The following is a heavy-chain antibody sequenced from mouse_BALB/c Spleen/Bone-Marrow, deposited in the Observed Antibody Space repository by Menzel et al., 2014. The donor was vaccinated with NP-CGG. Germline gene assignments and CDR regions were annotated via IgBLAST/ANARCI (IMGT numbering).Heavy chain of an antibody. D-gene: IGHD2-10*02. Sequence: VQLQQSGAELVRPGSSVKISCKASGYAFSSCWMNWVKQRPGQGLEWIGQIYPGDGDTNYNGTFKGKATLTADKSSSTACMQLSSLSFEDSAVYFCARQYGNYFDYWGQGTTLTVSS. J-gene: IGHJ2*01. CDR3: ARQYGNYFDY. CDR1: GYAFSSCW. V-gene: IGHV1-80*01. CDR2: IYPGDGDT.